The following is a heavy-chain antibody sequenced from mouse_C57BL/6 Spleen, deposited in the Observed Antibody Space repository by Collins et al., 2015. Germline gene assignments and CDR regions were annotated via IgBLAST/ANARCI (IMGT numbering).Heavy chain of an antibody. CDR2: IDPETGGT. V-gene: IGHV1-15*01. CDR1: GYTFTDYE. Sequence: LQQSGAELVRPGASVTLSCKASGYTFTDYEMHWVKQTPVHGLEWIGAIDPETGGTAYNQKFKGKAILTADKSSSTAYMELRSLTSEDSAVYYCTRVGYPYYFDYWGQGTTLTVSS. J-gene: IGHJ2*01. CDR3: TRVGYPYYFDY. D-gene: IGHD2-2*01.